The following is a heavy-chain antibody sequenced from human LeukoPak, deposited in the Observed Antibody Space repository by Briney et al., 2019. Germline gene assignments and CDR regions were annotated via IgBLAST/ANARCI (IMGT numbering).Heavy chain of an antibody. D-gene: IGHD1-26*01. CDR1: GFTFSSYA. CDR3: ARDDSGSYSYYYYYYGMDV. CDR2: ISYDGSNK. J-gene: IGHJ6*02. Sequence: GGSLRLSCAASGFTFSSYAMHWVRQAPGKGLEWVAVISYDGSNKYYADSVKGRFTIFRDNSKNTLYLQMNSLRAEDTAVYYCARDDSGSYSYYYYYYGMDVWGQGTTVTVSS. V-gene: IGHV3-30*04.